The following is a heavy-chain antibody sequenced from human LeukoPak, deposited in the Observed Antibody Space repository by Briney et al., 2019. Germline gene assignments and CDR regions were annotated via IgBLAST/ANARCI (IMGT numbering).Heavy chain of an antibody. D-gene: IGHD6-13*01. J-gene: IGHJ4*02. V-gene: IGHV3-21*01. CDR2: ISSSSSYI. CDR3: ASITAAGRTS. Sequence: GGSLRLSCAACGFTFSSYSMNWVRQAPGKGLEWVSYISSSSSYIYYADSVKGRFTISRDNAKNSLYLQMNSQRAEDTAVYYCASITAAGRTSWGQGTLVTVSS. CDR1: GFTFSSYS.